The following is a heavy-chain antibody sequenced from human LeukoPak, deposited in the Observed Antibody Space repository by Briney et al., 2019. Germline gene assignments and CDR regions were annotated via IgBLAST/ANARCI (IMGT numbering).Heavy chain of an antibody. V-gene: IGHV3-53*01. CDR2: IFGGGST. D-gene: IGHD4-17*01. CDR1: GLSVSTNF. CDR3: AKDPPTASFDY. J-gene: IGHJ4*02. Sequence: PGGSLRLSCAATGLSVSTNFMSWVRQAPGKGLEWVSVIFGGGSTYYADSVKGRFTISRDIPKNTLYLQMNSLRVEDTAVYYCAKDPPTASFDYWGQGTLVTVSS.